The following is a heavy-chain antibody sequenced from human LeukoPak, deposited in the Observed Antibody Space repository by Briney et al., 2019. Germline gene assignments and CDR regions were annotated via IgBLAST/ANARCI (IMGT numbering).Heavy chain of an antibody. CDR2: IYYSGST. CDR3: ARSWDGFFDY. D-gene: IGHD1-26*01. Sequence: SETLSLTCTVSGGSISSYYWSWIRQPPGKGLEWIGYIYYSGSTYYNPSLKSRVTISIDTSKNEFSLKLSSVTAADTAVYYCARSWDGFFDYWGQGTLVTVSS. J-gene: IGHJ4*02. V-gene: IGHV4-59*12. CDR1: GGSISSYY.